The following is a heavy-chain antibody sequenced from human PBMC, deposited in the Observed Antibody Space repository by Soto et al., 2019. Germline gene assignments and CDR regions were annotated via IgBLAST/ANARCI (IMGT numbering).Heavy chain of an antibody. CDR2: INPSGGST. D-gene: IGHD3-9*01. J-gene: IGHJ6*02. CDR3: ARDQRDRYDHDSPDYLYFGMDV. Sequence: QVQLVQSGAEVKKPGASLRVTCKASGYTFTTFYIHWVRQAPGQGLEWLGVINPSGGSTVYARSRQGRVAMTRDTSTTTVSMDLTSRRSEDTSGYFCARDQRDRYDHDSPDYLYFGMDVWGQEPKVVVSS. CDR1: GYTFTTFY. V-gene: IGHV1-46*01.